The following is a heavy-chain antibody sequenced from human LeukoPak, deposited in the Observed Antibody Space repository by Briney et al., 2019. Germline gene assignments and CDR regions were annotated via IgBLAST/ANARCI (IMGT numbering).Heavy chain of an antibody. CDR1: GYSISSGYY. J-gene: IGHJ3*02. Sequence: SGTLSLTCTVSGYSISSGYYWVWIRQPPGKGLEWIGSIYHSGSTYYNPSLKSRVTISVDTSKNQFSLRLSSVTAADTTVYYCARLAVYYDSRGLASDAFDIWGQGTMVTVSS. D-gene: IGHD3-22*01. V-gene: IGHV4-38-2*02. CDR2: IYHSGST. CDR3: ARLAVYYDSRGLASDAFDI.